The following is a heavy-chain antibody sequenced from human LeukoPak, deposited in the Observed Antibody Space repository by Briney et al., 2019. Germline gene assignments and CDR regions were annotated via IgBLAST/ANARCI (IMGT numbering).Heavy chain of an antibody. V-gene: IGHV3-74*03. J-gene: IGHJ3*02. CDR3: ARSGITMVGGASIGLLTFDI. CDR2: INDDGRTT. CDR1: GFTFSSCS. D-gene: IGHD3-10*01. Sequence: GGSLRLSCAASGFTFSSCSMNWVRQAPGEGLVWVSRINDDGRTTTYADSVKGRITISRDNAKNTLYLQMSSLRVEDTAVYYCARSGITMVGGASIGLLTFDIWGPGTMVTVSS.